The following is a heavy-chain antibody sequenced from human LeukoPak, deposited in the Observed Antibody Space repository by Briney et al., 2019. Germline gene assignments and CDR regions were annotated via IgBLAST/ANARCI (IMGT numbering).Heavy chain of an antibody. CDR2: MNEYSTTI. CDR3: ARGGVNPVDH. J-gene: IGHJ4*02. V-gene: IGHV3-74*01. D-gene: IGHD1-14*01. CDR1: GWPFNSFW. Sequence: GGSLRLSCAASGWPFNSFWMHRVRQAPGKGLVWVSDMNEYSTTIRYADSVKGRFTISRDNAKSILYLQMNNLRAEDTAMYFCARGGVNPVDHWGQGTLVTVSS.